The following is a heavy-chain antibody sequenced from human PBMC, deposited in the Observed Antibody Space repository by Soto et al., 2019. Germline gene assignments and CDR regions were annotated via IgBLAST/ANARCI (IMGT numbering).Heavy chain of an antibody. CDR3: ARLLRAVRVYWYFDL. V-gene: IGHV4-39*01. CDR2: IYYSGST. Sequence: XTLSLACTVSGGSVSSSSYDWGWIRQPPGKGLEWIWIIYYSGSTYYNPSFKIRATISVDTSKNQLSLKLSSVTAADTAVYYCARLLRAVRVYWYFDLWGRGTLVTVSS. D-gene: IGHD3-10*01. CDR1: GGSVSSSSYD. J-gene: IGHJ2*01.